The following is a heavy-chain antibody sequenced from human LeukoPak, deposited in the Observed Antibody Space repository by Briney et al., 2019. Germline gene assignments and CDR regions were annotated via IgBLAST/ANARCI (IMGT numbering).Heavy chain of an antibody. CDR3: ARVGGYSSGWYTYYYYGMDV. D-gene: IGHD6-19*01. V-gene: IGHV3-30*19. Sequence: GGSLRLSCAASGFTFSSYGMHWVRQAPGKGLEWVAVISYDGSNKYYADSVKGRFTISRDNSKNTLYLQMNSLRAEDTAVYYCARVGGYSSGWYTYYYYGMDVWGQGTTVTVSS. CDR1: GFTFSSYG. CDR2: ISYDGSNK. J-gene: IGHJ6*02.